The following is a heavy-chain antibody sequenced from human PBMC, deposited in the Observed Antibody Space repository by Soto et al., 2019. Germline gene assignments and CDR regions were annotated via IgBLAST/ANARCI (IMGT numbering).Heavy chain of an antibody. D-gene: IGHD6-19*01. CDR3: ARRVFSSGWYYFDS. CDR1: EYTFTSYA. CDR2: INAGNGNT. V-gene: IGHV1-3*01. J-gene: IGHJ4*02. Sequence: ASVKVSCKASEYTFTSYAMHWVRQAPGQRRGWMGGINAGNGNTQYSQKFQGRVTITRDTSASTAYMELSSLRSEDTAVYYCARRVFSSGWYYFDSWGQGTLVTVSS.